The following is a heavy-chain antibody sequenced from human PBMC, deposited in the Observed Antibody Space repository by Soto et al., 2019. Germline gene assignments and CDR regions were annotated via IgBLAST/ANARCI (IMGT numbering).Heavy chain of an antibody. CDR1: GGSISSYY. CDR2: IYYSGST. Sequence: SETLSLTCTVSGGSISSYYWSWIRQPPGKGLEWIGYIYYSGSTNYNPSLKSRVTISVDTSKNQFSLKLSSVTAADTAVYYCARAHVLRYFDWFETNWFDPWGQGTLVTVSS. V-gene: IGHV4-59*08. CDR3: ARAHVLRYFDWFETNWFDP. D-gene: IGHD3-9*01. J-gene: IGHJ5*02.